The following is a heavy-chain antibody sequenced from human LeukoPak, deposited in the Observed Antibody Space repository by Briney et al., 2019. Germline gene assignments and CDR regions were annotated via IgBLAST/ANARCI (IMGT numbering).Heavy chain of an antibody. CDR2: INYSGST. Sequence: PSETLSLTCTASGCSFNTYYWSWVRQPPGKGLEWIGYINYSGSTDYYPSLKSQVTISLDSSKNQFSLRLSSVTAADTAVYYCARSYNSAGYFYYGMDVWGQGTTVTVSS. CDR3: ARSYNSAGYFYYGMDV. J-gene: IGHJ6*02. D-gene: IGHD5-24*01. CDR1: GCSFNTYY. V-gene: IGHV4-59*08.